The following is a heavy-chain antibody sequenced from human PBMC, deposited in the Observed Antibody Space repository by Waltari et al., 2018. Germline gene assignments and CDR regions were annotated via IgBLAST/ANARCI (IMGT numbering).Heavy chain of an antibody. CDR1: GFTFSGYW. J-gene: IGHJ4*02. CDR2: IKQDGSEK. D-gene: IGHD6-19*01. Sequence: EVQLVESGGGLVQPGGSLRLSCAASGFTFSGYWMSWVRQAPGKGLDGVANIKQDGSEKYYVDSVKGRFTISRDNAKNSLYLQMNSLRAEDTAVYYCASEPLSSGWYGYWGQGTLVTVSS. CDR3: ASEPLSSGWYGY. V-gene: IGHV3-7*01.